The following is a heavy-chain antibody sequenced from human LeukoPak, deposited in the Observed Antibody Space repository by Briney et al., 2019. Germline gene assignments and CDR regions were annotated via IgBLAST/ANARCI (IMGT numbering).Heavy chain of an antibody. V-gene: IGHV4-4*07. CDR1: GGSMSSYY. Sequence: SETLSPTCTVSGGSMSSYYWSWIRQPAGKGLEWIGRIYTSGSTNYNPSLQSRVTMSVDTSKKLFSLKLNSVTAADTAVYYCATYEQQLAFDNWGQGTLVTVSS. J-gene: IGHJ4*02. D-gene: IGHD6-13*01. CDR2: IYTSGST. CDR3: ATYEQQLAFDN.